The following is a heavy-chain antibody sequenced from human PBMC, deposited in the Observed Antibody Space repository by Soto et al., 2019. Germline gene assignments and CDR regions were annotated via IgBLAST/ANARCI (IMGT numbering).Heavy chain of an antibody. CDR2: INAGNGNT. V-gene: IGHV1-3*01. CDR1: GYTFTSYA. J-gene: IGHJ6*02. Sequence: ASVKVSCKASGYTFTSYAMHWVRQAPGQRLEWMGWINAGNGNTKYSQKFQGRVTLTEDTSTDTAYLELTSLRSDDTAVYYCVTSGTILSNHYGMDVWGPGTTVTVSS. CDR3: VTSGTILSNHYGMDV. D-gene: IGHD1-7*01.